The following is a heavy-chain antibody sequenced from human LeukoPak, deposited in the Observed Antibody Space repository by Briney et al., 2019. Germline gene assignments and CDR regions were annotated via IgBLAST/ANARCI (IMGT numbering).Heavy chain of an antibody. J-gene: IGHJ4*02. Sequence: ASVKVSCKASGYTFTGYYMHWVRQAPGQGLEWMGWINPNSGGTNYAQKFQGRVTMTRDTSISTAYMELSRLRSDDTAVYYCARGLSYYYDSSGYNYFDYWGQGTLVTVSS. CDR2: INPNSGGT. V-gene: IGHV1-2*02. CDR3: ARGLSYYYDSSGYNYFDY. D-gene: IGHD3-22*01. CDR1: GYTFTGYY.